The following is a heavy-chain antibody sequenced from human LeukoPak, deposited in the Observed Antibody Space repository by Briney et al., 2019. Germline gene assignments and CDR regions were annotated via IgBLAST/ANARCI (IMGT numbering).Heavy chain of an antibody. CDR3: ARGRYAITFGGVIDPWGDFDY. CDR2: INHSGGT. CDR1: GGSFSGYY. V-gene: IGHV4-34*01. Sequence: SETLSLTCAVYGGSFSGYYWSWIRQPPGKGLEWIGEINHSGGTNYNPSLKSRVTISVDTSKNQFSLKLSSVTAADTAVYYCARGRYAITFGGVIDPWGDFDYWGQGTLVTVSS. D-gene: IGHD3-16*02. J-gene: IGHJ4*02.